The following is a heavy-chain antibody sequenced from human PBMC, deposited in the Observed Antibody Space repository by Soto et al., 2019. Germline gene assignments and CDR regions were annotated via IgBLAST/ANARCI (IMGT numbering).Heavy chain of an antibody. V-gene: IGHV1-8*01. J-gene: IGHJ4*02. CDR3: ARARYVGYYDSSGYYLRV. Sequence: ASVKVSCKASGYTFTSDDSNWGRQATGQGLEWMGWMNPNSGNTGYAQKFQGRVTMTGNTSISTAYMELSSRRSEDTAVYYCARARYVGYYDSSGYYLRVWGQGTLVTVSS. CDR2: MNPNSGNT. CDR1: GYTFTSDD. D-gene: IGHD3-22*01.